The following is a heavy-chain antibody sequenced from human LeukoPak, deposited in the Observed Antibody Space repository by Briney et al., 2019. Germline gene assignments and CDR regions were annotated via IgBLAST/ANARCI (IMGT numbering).Heavy chain of an antibody. D-gene: IGHD3-9*01. J-gene: IGHJ4*02. CDR2: ISGSGGST. CDR3: AKLDDILTGYSRTLFDY. Sequence: GGSLRLSCAASGFTFSSYAMSWVRQAPGKRLEWVSAISGSGGSTYYADSVKGRFTISRDNSKNTLYLQMNSLRAEDTAVYYCAKLDDILTGYSRTLFDYWGQGTLVTVSS. V-gene: IGHV3-23*01. CDR1: GFTFSSYA.